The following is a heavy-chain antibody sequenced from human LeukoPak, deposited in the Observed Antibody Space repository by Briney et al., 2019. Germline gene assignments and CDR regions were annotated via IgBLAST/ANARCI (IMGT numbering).Heavy chain of an antibody. Sequence: ASVKVSCKASGYTFTSYGISWVRQAPGQGLEWMGWISAYNGNTNYAQKLQGRVTMTTDTSTSTAYMELRSLRSDDTAVYYCASLKWLRSPGIFDYWGQGTLVTVSS. CDR1: GYTFTSYG. D-gene: IGHD5-12*01. V-gene: IGHV1-18*01. J-gene: IGHJ4*02. CDR2: ISAYNGNT. CDR3: ASLKWLRSPGIFDY.